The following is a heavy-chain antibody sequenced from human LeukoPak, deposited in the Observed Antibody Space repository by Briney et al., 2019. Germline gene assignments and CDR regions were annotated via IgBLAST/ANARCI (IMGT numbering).Heavy chain of an antibody. CDR2: VSYDGSNK. V-gene: IGHV3-30-3*01. CDR1: GFTFSNYA. CDR3: ARDLYDSSESAFDI. D-gene: IGHD3-22*01. J-gene: IGHJ3*02. Sequence: GGSLRLSCAASGFTFSNYAMHWVRQAPAKGLEWVAVVSYDGSNKYYADSVKGRFTISRDNSKNTLYLQMNSLRAEDKAVYYCARDLYDSSESAFDIWGQGTMVTVSS.